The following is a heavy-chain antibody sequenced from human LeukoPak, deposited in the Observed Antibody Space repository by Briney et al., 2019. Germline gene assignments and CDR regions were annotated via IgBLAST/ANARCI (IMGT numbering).Heavy chain of an antibody. CDR2: ISSSSSYI. CDR1: GFTFSSYS. V-gene: IGHV3-21*01. Sequence: GGSLRLSCAASGFTFSSYSMNWVRQAPGKGLEWVSSISSSSSYIYYADSVKGRFTISRDNAKNSLYLQMNSLRAEDTAVYYCAGGPTVTPLGAFDIWGQGTMVTVSS. CDR3: AGGPTVTPLGAFDI. J-gene: IGHJ3*02. D-gene: IGHD4-17*01.